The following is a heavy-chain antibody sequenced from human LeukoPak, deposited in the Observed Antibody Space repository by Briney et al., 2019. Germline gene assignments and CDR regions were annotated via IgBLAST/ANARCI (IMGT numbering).Heavy chain of an antibody. D-gene: IGHD3-3*01. CDR3: ARGFEPPYGGYYTGEVWFDP. CDR2: INTNTGNP. V-gene: IGHV7-4-1*02. Sequence: ASVKVSCKASGYTFTSYAMNWVRQAPGQGLEWMGWINTNTGNPTYAQGFTGRFVFSLDTPVSTAYLQISSLKAEDTAVYYCARGFEPPYGGYYTGEVWFDPWGQGTLVTVSS. J-gene: IGHJ5*02. CDR1: GYTFTSYA.